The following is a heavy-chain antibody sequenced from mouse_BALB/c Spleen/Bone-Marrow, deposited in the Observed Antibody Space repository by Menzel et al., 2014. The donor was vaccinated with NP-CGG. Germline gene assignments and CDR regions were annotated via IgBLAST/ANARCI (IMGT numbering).Heavy chain of an antibody. CDR1: GYSITSGYS. CDR2: IHYSGST. D-gene: IGHD1-1*02. CDR3: TRRGLYYGYATDY. J-gene: IGHJ4*01. Sequence: EVHLVESGPDLVKPSQSLSLTCTVTGYSITSGYSCHWIRQFPGNKLEWMGYIHYSGSTNYNPSLKSRISITRDTSKNQFFLQLNSVTTEDTATYYCTRRGLYYGYATDYWGQGTSVTVSS. V-gene: IGHV3-1*02.